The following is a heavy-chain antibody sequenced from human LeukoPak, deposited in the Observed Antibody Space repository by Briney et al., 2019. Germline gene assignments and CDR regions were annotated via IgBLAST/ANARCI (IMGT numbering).Heavy chain of an antibody. CDR1: GYTFTGYY. V-gene: IGHV1-2*04. CDR2: INPNSGGT. D-gene: IGHD2-21*02. Sequence: ASVKVSCKASGYTFTGYYMHWVRQAPGQGLEWMGWINPNSGGTNYAQKFQGWLTMTRDTAISTAYMELSRLRSDDTAVYYCARAYMTVSWFDPWGQGTLVTVSS. CDR3: ARAYMTVSWFDP. J-gene: IGHJ5*02.